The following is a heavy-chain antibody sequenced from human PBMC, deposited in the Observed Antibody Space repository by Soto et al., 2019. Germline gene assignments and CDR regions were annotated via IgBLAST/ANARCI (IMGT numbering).Heavy chain of an antibody. CDR1: GGSVNSGNYY. D-gene: IGHD1-1*01. CDR3: ARVERGTATTVVDAFDI. CDR2: MSHSGGT. Sequence: QVQLQQWGAGLLKPSETLSLTCAVYGGSVNSGNYYWSWIRQPPGTGLEWIGEMSHSGGTHFNPSLKSRVTISVDTSKNQFSLKMSSMTAADTALYYCARVERGTATTVVDAFDIWGPGTLVTVSS. J-gene: IGHJ3*02. V-gene: IGHV4-34*01.